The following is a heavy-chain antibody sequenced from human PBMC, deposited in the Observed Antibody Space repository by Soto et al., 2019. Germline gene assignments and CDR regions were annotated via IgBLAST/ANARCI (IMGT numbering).Heavy chain of an antibody. J-gene: IGHJ4*02. Sequence: QVQLVESGGGVVQPGRSPRLSCAASGFTFSSYAMHWVRQAPGKGLEWVAVISYDGSNKYYADSVKGRFTISRDNSKNTLYLQMNSLRAEDTAVYYCARDRIYSSSWHDYWGQGTLVTVSS. CDR3: ARDRIYSSSWHDY. CDR2: ISYDGSNK. CDR1: GFTFSSYA. V-gene: IGHV3-30-3*01. D-gene: IGHD6-13*01.